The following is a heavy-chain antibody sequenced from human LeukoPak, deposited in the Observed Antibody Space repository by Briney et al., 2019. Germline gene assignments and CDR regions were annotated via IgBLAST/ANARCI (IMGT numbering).Heavy chain of an antibody. Sequence: GGSLRLSCAASGFTFSNAWMSWVRQAPGKGLEWVGRIKSKTDGVTTDYAAPVKGRFTIARGDSKNTLYLQMNSLKPDDAAVYYWTAGSSGRHRAYFHYWGEGTLATVSS. V-gene: IGHV3-15*01. J-gene: IGHJ4*02. D-gene: IGHD6-19*01. CDR1: GFTFSNAW. CDR2: IKSKTDGVTT. CDR3: TAGSSGRHRAYFHY.